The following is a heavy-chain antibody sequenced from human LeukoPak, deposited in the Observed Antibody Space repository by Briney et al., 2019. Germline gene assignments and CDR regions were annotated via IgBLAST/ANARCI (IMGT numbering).Heavy chain of an antibody. CDR1: GFTFSSYW. CDR3: AKEEWGFGEFPLFMDV. V-gene: IGHV3-23*01. J-gene: IGHJ6*03. Sequence: PGGSLRLSCAASGFTFSSYWMSWVRQAPGKGLEWVSAISGSGGSTYYADSVKGRFTISRDKSKNTLYLQMNSLRAEDTAVYYCAKEEWGFGEFPLFMDVWGKGTTVTISS. CDR2: ISGSGGST. D-gene: IGHD3-10*01.